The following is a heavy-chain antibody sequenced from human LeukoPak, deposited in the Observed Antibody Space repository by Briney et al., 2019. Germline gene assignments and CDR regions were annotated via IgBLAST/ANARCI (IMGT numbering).Heavy chain of an antibody. Sequence: ASVKVSCKAPGYTFTSYAMHWVRQAPGQRLEWMGWINAGNGNTKYSQKFQGRVTITRDTSASTAYMELSSLRSEDTAVYYCARSGGYDPGFDDYWGQGTLVTVSS. CDR1: GYTFTSYA. D-gene: IGHD5-12*01. CDR2: INAGNGNT. V-gene: IGHV1-3*01. CDR3: ARSGGYDPGFDDY. J-gene: IGHJ4*02.